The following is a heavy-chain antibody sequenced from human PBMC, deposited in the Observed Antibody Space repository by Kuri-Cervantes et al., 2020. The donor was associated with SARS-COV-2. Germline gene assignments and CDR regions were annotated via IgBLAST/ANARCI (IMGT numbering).Heavy chain of an antibody. Sequence: SETLSLTCAVYGGSFSNFYWSWIRQPPGKGLEWIGEINHSGSANYNPSLKSRVTISVDKSKNQLSLKLSSVTAADTAVYYCARGRIRPFDYWGQGTLVTVSS. CDR3: ARGRIRPFDY. V-gene: IGHV4-34*01. CDR1: GGSFSNFY. CDR2: INHSGSA. J-gene: IGHJ4*02.